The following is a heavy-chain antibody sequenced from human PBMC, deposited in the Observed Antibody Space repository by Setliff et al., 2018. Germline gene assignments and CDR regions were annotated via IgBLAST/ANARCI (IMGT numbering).Heavy chain of an antibody. V-gene: IGHV4-34*01. CDR1: GGSFRSHY. CDR3: ARGNSRGDSKEY. D-gene: IGHD2-21*01. CDR2: ILHSGYT. J-gene: IGHJ4*02. Sequence: SETLSLTCAVYGGSFRSHYWNWIRQTPGKGLEWIGEILHSGYTNYNPSLKSRVAMSTDTSKNQFSLTLTSVTAADTALYYCARGNSRGDSKEYWGQGALVTVSS.